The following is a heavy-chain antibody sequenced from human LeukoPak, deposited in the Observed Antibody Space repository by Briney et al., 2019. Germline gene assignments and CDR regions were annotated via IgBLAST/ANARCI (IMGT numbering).Heavy chain of an antibody. CDR3: AREAPRRESRAPQGFDP. Sequence: SETLSLTCTVSGGSISSYYWSWIRQPPGKGLEWIGYIYYSGSTNYNPSLKSRVTISVDTSKNQFSLKLSSVTAADTAVYYRAREAPRRESRAPQGFDPWGQGTLVTVSS. CDR1: GGSISSYY. V-gene: IGHV4-59*01. J-gene: IGHJ5*02. CDR2: IYYSGST.